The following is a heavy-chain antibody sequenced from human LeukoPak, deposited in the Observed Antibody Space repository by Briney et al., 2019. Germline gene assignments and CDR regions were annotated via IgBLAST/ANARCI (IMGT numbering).Heavy chain of an antibody. V-gene: IGHV3-48*03. D-gene: IGHD6-19*01. J-gene: IGHJ4*02. CDR1: GFTFSSYE. CDR3: TRVGYSSSFYFDY. CDR2: ISSSGSII. Sequence: GGSLRLSCAASGFTFSSYEMNRVRQAPGKGLEWVSYISSSGSIIYYADSVKGRFTISRDNAKNSLYLQMNSLRAEDTAVYYCTRVGYSSSFYFDYWGQGTLVTVSS.